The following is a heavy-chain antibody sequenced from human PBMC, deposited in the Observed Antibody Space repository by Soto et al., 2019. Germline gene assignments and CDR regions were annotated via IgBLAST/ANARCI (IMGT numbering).Heavy chain of an antibody. CDR1: GFTFSSYA. CDR2: ISGSGGST. CDR3: AKDRLQRRPIADYYYYMDV. V-gene: IGHV3-23*01. D-gene: IGHD6-25*01. Sequence: GGSLRLSCAASGFTFSSYAMSWVRQAPGKGLEWVSAISGSGGSTYYADSVKGRFTISRDNSKNTLYLQMNSLRAEDTAVYYCAKDRLQRRPIADYYYYMDVWGKGTTVTVSS. J-gene: IGHJ6*03.